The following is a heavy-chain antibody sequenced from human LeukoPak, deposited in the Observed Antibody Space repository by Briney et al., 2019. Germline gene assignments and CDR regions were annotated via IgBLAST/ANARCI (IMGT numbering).Heavy chain of an antibody. CDR1: GYTLTGYY. CDR2: INPNSGGT. J-gene: IGHJ6*02. CDR3: ARVLGRITIFGVVIRTYGMDV. D-gene: IGHD3-3*01. Sequence: ASVKVSCKASGYTLTGYYMHWVRQAPGQGLEWMGWINPNSGGTNYAQRFQGRVTMTRDTSISTAYMELSRLRSDDTAVYYCARVLGRITIFGVVIRTYGMDVWGQGTTVTVSS. V-gene: IGHV1-2*02.